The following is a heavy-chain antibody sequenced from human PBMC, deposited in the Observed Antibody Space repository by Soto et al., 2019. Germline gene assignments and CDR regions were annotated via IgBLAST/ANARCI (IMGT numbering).Heavy chain of an antibody. CDR1: GGSFSGYY. D-gene: IGHD6-19*01. J-gene: IGHJ6*02. V-gene: IGHV4-34*01. CDR3: ARRHIAVAGIYYYYGMDV. Sequence: SETLSLTCAVYGGSFSGYYWSWIRQPPGKGLEWIGEINHSGSTNYNPSLKSRVTISVDTSKNQFSLKLSSVTAADTAVYYCARRHIAVAGIYYYYGMDVWGQGTTVTVSS. CDR2: INHSGST.